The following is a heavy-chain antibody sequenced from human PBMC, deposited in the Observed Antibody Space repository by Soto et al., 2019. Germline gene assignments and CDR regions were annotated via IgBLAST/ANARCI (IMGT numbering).Heavy chain of an antibody. V-gene: IGHV3-23*01. Sequence: GRSLRLSSAASGFAFSILTMTWVRQPPGKGLEWVSTITGSSGTTYYADSVKGRFTISRDNSKNTLYLQRNSLRAEDTAVYNCAKEPVGPDWYFDLWGRGTLVTLPS. CDR1: GFAFSILT. CDR3: AKEPVGPDWYFDL. CDR2: ITGSSGTT. J-gene: IGHJ2*01.